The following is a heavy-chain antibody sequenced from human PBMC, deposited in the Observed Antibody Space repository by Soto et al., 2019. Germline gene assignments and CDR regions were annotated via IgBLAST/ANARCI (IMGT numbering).Heavy chain of an antibody. J-gene: IGHJ4*02. Sequence: QVQVMQSGAEVKKPGDSVKVSCKTSGYIFSDYGINWVRQAPGQGLEWMGWISGYSGNANLAQKFQGRVTMTTDKSTRTAYMELRRVRSDDTAVYYCAKRTSGTTWGESDYWGQGTLVTVSP. CDR3: AKRTSGTTWGESDY. V-gene: IGHV1-18*04. CDR1: GYIFSDYG. D-gene: IGHD4-17*01. CDR2: ISGYSGNA.